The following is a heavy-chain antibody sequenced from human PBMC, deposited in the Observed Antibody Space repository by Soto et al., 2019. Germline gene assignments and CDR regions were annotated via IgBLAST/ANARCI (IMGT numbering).Heavy chain of an antibody. D-gene: IGHD1-20*01. J-gene: IGHJ4*02. CDR2: ISGSGGST. Sequence: PGGSLRLSCAASGFTFSSYAMSWVRQAPGKGLEWVSAISGSGGSTYYADSVKGRFTISRDNSKNTLYLQMNSLRAEDTAVYYCAKVERYNWKHDIRHWGQGTLVTVSS. CDR1: GFTFSSYA. V-gene: IGHV3-23*01. CDR3: AKVERYNWKHDIRH.